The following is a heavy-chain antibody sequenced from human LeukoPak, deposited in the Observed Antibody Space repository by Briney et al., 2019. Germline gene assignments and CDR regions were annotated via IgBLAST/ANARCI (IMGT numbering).Heavy chain of an antibody. CDR3: AVVDTAMPWLGPGNDAFDI. V-gene: IGHV1-69*06. CDR1: GGTFSTYA. CDR2: IIPIFDTP. D-gene: IGHD5-18*01. Sequence: SVKVSCKASGGTFSTYAINWVRQAPGQGLEWMGGIIPIFDTPNYAQKFQGRVTITADKSTSTAYMELSSLRSEDTAVYYCAVVDTAMPWLGPGNDAFDIWGQGTMVTVSS. J-gene: IGHJ3*02.